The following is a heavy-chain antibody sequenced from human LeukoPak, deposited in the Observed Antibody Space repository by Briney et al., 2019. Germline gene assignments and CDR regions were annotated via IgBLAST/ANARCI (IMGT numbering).Heavy chain of an antibody. CDR1: GYSFTDYY. CDR2: INTKSGRT. J-gene: IGHJ5*02. Sequence: ASVKVSCKTSGYSFTDYYIHWVRQAPGQGLEWMGWINTKSGRTSSARKFQGRITMTRDPSITTVYMDMAWLTSDDTAIYFCARADFIDAGPYLIGPWGQGTLVTVSS. V-gene: IGHV1-2*02. CDR3: ARADFIDAGPYLIGP. D-gene: IGHD3-3*01.